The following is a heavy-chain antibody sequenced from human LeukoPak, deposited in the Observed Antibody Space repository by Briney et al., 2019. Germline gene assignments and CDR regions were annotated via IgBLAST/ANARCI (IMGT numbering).Heavy chain of an antibody. V-gene: IGHV1-8*01. CDR2: MNPNSGNT. Sequence: ASVKVSCKAPGYTFTSYDINWVRQATGQGLEWMGRMNPNSGNTGYAQKFQGRVTMTRNTSISTAYMELSSLRSEDTAVYYCARYITIFGVVIMAYFDYWGQGTLVTVSS. CDR1: GYTFTSYD. CDR3: ARYITIFGVVIMAYFDY. J-gene: IGHJ4*02. D-gene: IGHD3-3*01.